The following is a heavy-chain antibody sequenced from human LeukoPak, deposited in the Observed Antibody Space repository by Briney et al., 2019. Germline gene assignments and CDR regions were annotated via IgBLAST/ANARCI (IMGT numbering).Heavy chain of an antibody. CDR2: IFSGDTT. CDR3: AKDMGDLAVVVAALDY. D-gene: IGHD2-15*01. J-gene: IGHJ4*02. V-gene: IGHV3-53*05. CDR1: GFTVSDTC. Sequence: PGGSLRLSCAASGFTVSDTCMTWVRQAPGKGLEWVSFIFSGDTTYYADSVKGRFTLSRDNSRTSLYLQMNSLRTEDTAFYYCAKDMGDLAVVVAALDYWGQGALVT.